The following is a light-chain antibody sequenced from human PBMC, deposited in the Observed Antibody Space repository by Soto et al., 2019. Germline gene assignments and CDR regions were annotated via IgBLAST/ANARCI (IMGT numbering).Light chain of an antibody. V-gene: IGKV3-20*01. CDR1: QSVSSSY. J-gene: IGKJ5*01. Sequence: EIVLTQSPGTLSLSPGERATLSCRASQSVSSSYLAWYQQKPGQAPRLLIYGASSRATVIPDRFSGSGSGTDFTLTINRLEPEDFAVYYCQQYGSSPPISFGQWTRLEIK. CDR2: GAS. CDR3: QQYGSSPPIS.